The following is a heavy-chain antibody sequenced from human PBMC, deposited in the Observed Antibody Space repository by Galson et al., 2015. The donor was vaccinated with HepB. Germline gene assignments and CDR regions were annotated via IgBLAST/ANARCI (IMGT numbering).Heavy chain of an antibody. CDR3: ARDPTRGPQFDY. CDR2: ISYDGSNK. D-gene: IGHD3-10*01. V-gene: IGHV3-30-3*01. J-gene: IGHJ4*02. CDR1: GSTFSSYA. Sequence: SLRLSCAASGSTFSSYAMHWVRQAPGKGLEWVAVISYDGSNKYYADSVKGRFTISRDNSKNTLYLQMNSLRAEDTAVYYCARDPTRGPQFDYWGQGTLVTVSS.